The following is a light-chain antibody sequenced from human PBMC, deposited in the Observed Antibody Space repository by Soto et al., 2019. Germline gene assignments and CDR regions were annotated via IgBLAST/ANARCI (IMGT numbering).Light chain of an antibody. CDR1: NSYVGGYNY. CDR2: DVS. Sequence: QSVLTQPRSVSGAPGQSVTLSCTGTNSYVGGYNYVSWYQQHPGKAPKLMIYDVSKRPSGVPDRFSGSKSGNTASLTISGLQAEDEADCYCCSYAGSYTYVFGTGTKVTVL. V-gene: IGLV2-11*01. J-gene: IGLJ1*01. CDR3: CSYAGSYTYV.